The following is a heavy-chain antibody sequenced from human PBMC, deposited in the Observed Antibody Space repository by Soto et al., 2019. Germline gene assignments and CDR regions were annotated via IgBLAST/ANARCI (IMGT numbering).Heavy chain of an antibody. D-gene: IGHD3-10*01. V-gene: IGHV1-3*01. J-gene: IGHJ3*02. CDR1: GYTFTSYA. Sequence: QVQLVQSGAEVKKPGASVKVSCKASGYTFTSYAMHWVRQAPGQRLEWMGWINAGNGNTKYSQKFQGRVTITRDTSESTAYMELSSLRSEDTAVYYCARDTMVSGAFDIWGQGTMVTVSS. CDR3: ARDTMVSGAFDI. CDR2: INAGNGNT.